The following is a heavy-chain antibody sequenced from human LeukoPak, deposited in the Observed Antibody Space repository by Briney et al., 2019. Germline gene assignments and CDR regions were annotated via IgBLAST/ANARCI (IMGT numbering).Heavy chain of an antibody. CDR3: ARDYLGDLAGGIQLWPSRVYYYGMDV. CDR1: GFTFSSYS. V-gene: IGHV3-21*01. Sequence: GGSLRLSCAASGFTFSSYSMNWVRQAPGKGLEWVSPISSSSSYIYYADSVKGRFTISRGNAKNSLYLQMNSLRAEDTAVYYCARDYLGDLAGGIQLWPSRVYYYGMDVWGQGTTVTVSS. D-gene: IGHD5-18*01. CDR2: ISSSSSYI. J-gene: IGHJ6*02.